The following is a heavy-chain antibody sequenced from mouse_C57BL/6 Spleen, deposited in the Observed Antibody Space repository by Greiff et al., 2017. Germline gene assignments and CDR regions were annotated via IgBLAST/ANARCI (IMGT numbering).Heavy chain of an antibody. CDR1: GYSITSGYY. D-gene: IGHD2-4*01. J-gene: IGHJ4*01. Sequence: EVKLMESGPGLVKPSPSLSLPCSVTGYSITSGYYWNWIRQFPGNKLEWMGYISYDGSNNYNPSLKNRISITRDTSKNQVFLKLNSVTTEDTATYYCERVGYYDYDYAMDYWGQGTAVTVAS. CDR3: ERVGYYDYDYAMDY. V-gene: IGHV3-6*01. CDR2: ISYDGSN.